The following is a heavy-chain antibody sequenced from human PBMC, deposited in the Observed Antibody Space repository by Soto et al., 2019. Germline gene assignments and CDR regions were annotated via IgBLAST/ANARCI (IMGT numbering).Heavy chain of an antibody. CDR2: ISAYNGNT. CDR3: ARWSGYDYIADY. J-gene: IGHJ4*02. CDR1: GYTFTSYV. V-gene: IGHV1-18*01. Sequence: GASVNVSCKASGYTFTSYVISSLRQAPGQGLEWMGWISAYNGNTNYAQKLQGRVTMTTDTSTSTAYMELRSLRSDDTAVYYCARWSGYDYIADYWGQGTLVTVSS. D-gene: IGHD5-12*01.